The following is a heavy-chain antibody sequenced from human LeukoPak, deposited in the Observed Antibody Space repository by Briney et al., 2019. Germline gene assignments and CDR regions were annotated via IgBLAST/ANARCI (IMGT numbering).Heavy chain of an antibody. Sequence: ASVKVSCKAYGYTFMSHGIGWVRQAPGQGLEWMGWISGYSSNTNYAQRLQGRVTMTTDTSTTTAYMELRSLRSDDTAVYYCARATGTWGHDGFDIWGQGTMVTASS. V-gene: IGHV1-18*04. CDR1: GYTFMSHG. CDR3: ARATGTWGHDGFDI. CDR2: ISGYSSNT. D-gene: IGHD3-16*01. J-gene: IGHJ3*02.